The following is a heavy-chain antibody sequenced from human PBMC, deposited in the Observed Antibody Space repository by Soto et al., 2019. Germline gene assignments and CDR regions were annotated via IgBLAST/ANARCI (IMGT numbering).Heavy chain of an antibody. V-gene: IGHV1-69*01. CDR1: GGTFGSYA. Sequence: QVQLVQSGAEVKKPGSSVKVSCKASGGTFGSYAISWVRQAPGQGLEWRGGVSPFPGTAYYAQKYQGSVTVAANGSTCTVYMELHSLVSSDTDVSYCARAQGSSTCLQIDYDYYYGMDVWGQWTTVTVSS. J-gene: IGHJ6*02. D-gene: IGHD2-2*01. CDR2: VSPFPGTA. CDR3: ARAQGSSTCLQIDYDYYYGMDV.